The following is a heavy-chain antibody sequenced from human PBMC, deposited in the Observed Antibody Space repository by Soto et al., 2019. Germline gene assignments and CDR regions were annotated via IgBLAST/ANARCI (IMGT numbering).Heavy chain of an antibody. CDR2: IGGSGGNR. CDR1: GFTFNAYA. J-gene: IGHJ4*02. V-gene: IGHV3-23*01. CDR3: ARVASDYINSVDH. Sequence: EVQLLESGGDLVQPGGSLRLSCAASGFTFNAYAMTWVRQAPGKGLEWVSAIGGSGGNRYYAASVKGRFTISRDTSKDTAELQMSSLRVEDTAVYYCARVASDYINSVDHWGQGILVTVSS. D-gene: IGHD4-4*01.